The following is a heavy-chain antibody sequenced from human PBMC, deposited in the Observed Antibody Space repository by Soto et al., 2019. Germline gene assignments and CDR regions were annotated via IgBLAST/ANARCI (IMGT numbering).Heavy chain of an antibody. CDR3: AASVTTAGGFDF. V-gene: IGHV3-53*01. CDR1: GFSVSSKY. J-gene: IGHJ3*01. Sequence: AGGSLRLSCAASGFSVSSKYMIWVRQAPGKGLEWVSAIYGGGNTYDADSVRGRFAISRDNSKNTVSLLMNSLRADDTAVYYCAASVTTAGGFDFWGQGTLVTVSS. D-gene: IGHD4-17*01. CDR2: IYGGGNT.